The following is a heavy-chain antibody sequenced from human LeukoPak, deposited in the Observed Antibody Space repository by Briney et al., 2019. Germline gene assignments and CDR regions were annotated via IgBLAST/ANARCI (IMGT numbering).Heavy chain of an antibody. CDR3: ARGRGYGGHDYIDY. CDR2: ISGSGGST. V-gene: IGHV3-23*01. J-gene: IGHJ4*02. D-gene: IGHD5-12*01. Sequence: LPGGSLRLSRAASGFTFSSYVMNWVRQAPGKGLEWVSGISGSGGSTYYADSVKGRFTISRDNSKNTLYLQMNSLRVEDTAVYYCARGRGYGGHDYIDYWGQGTLVTVSS. CDR1: GFTFSSYV.